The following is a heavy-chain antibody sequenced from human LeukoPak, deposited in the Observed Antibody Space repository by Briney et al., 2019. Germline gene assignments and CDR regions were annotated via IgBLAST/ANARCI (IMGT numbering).Heavy chain of an antibody. Sequence: PGGSLRLSCAASGFTFSSYSMNWVRQAPGKGLEWISYISSSSTTIYYADSVKDRFTISRDNAKNSLFLQMNSLRSEDTAVYYCARGGSTVVNLGDYWGQGTLVTVSS. CDR1: GFTFSSYS. CDR2: ISSSSTTI. CDR3: ARGGSTVVNLGDY. V-gene: IGHV3-48*04. D-gene: IGHD4-23*01. J-gene: IGHJ4*02.